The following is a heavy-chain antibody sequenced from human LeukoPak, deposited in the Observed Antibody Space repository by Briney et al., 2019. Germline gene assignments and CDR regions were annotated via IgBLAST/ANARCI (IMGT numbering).Heavy chain of an antibody. Sequence: GGSLRLSCAASGFTFSSYAMSWVRQAPGKGLEWVSAISGSGGSTYYADSVKGRFTISRDNSKNTLYLQMNSLRAEDTAVYYCAKDGRYCSGGSCYWWDYWGQGTLATVSS. V-gene: IGHV3-23*01. CDR3: AKDGRYCSGGSCYWWDY. CDR1: GFTFSSYA. D-gene: IGHD2-15*01. J-gene: IGHJ4*02. CDR2: ISGSGGST.